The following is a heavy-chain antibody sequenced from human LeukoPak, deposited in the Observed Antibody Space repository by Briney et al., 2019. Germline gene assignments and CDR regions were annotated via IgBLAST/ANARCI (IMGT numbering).Heavy chain of an antibody. CDR2: IYHSGST. J-gene: IGHJ4*02. D-gene: IGHD2-21*01. CDR1: GYSISSGYY. Sequence: SETLSLTCTVSGYSISSGYYWGWIRQPPGKGLEWIGSIYHSGSTYYNPSFKSRVTISVDTSKNQFSLKLSSVTAADTAVYYCARRCGGDCYDYWGQGTLVTVSS. CDR3: ARRCGGDCYDY. V-gene: IGHV4-38-2*02.